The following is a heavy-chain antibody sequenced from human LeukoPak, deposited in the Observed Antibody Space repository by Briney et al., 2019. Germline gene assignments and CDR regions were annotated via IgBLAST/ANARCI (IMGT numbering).Heavy chain of an antibody. V-gene: IGHV3-7*01. CDR3: AREQHAFDI. J-gene: IGHJ3*02. Sequence: GGSLRLSCAASGSTFSSYWMSWVRQAPGKGLEWVANIKQDGSEKYYVDSVKGRFTISRDNAKNSLYLQMNSLRAEDTAVYYCAREQHAFDIWGQGAMVTVSS. CDR2: IKQDGSEK. CDR1: GSTFSSYW.